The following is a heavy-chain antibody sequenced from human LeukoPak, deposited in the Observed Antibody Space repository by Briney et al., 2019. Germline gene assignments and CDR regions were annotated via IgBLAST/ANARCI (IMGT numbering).Heavy chain of an antibody. V-gene: IGHV3-74*01. CDR3: ARARYNWNDDY. D-gene: IGHD1-1*01. CDR1: GFTFRSFW. CDR2: ISSDGSST. Sequence: PGGSLRLSCAASGFTFRSFWMDWGRQAPGKGLVWVSRISSDGSSTSYADSVQGRFTISRDNAKDTLYLQMNSLRAEDTAVYYCARARYNWNDDYWGQGTLVTVSS. J-gene: IGHJ4*02.